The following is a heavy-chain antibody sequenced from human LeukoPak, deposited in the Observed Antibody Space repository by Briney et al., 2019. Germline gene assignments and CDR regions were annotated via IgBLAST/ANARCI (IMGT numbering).Heavy chain of an antibody. D-gene: IGHD2-15*01. CDR2: IKSKTDGCTT. CDR1: GITFSNAW. Sequence: GGSLRLSCAASGITFSNAWMSWVRQAPGKGLEWVGRIKSKTDGCTTDYAAPVKGRFTISRDDSKNTLYLQMNSLKTEDTAMYYCTTTLAYCSGGSCYGYYFDFWGQGTLVTVSS. J-gene: IGHJ4*02. V-gene: IGHV3-15*01. CDR3: TTTLAYCSGGSCYGYYFDF.